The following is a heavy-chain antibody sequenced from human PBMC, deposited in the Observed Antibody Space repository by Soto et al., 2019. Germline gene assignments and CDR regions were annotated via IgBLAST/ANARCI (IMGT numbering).Heavy chain of an antibody. J-gene: IGHJ4*02. V-gene: IGHV4-59*01. CDR3: ARSREGGGSKNDY. Sequence: SETLSLTCTVSGGSIRSYYRSWIRQPPGKGLEWIGYIYYSGSTNYNPSLKSRVTISVDTSKNQFSLKLSSVTAADTAVYYCARSREGGGSKNDYWGQGTLVTVSS. CDR2: IYYSGST. CDR1: GGSIRSYY. D-gene: IGHD2-15*01.